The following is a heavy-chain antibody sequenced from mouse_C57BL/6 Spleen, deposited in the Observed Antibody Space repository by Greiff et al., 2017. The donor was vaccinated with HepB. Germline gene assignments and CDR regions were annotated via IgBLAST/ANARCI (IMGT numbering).Heavy chain of an antibody. V-gene: IGHV1-72*01. CDR1: GYTFTSYW. CDR2: IDPNSGGT. Sequence: QVQLQQSGAELVKPGASVKLSCKASGYTFTSYWMHWVKQRPGRGLEWIGRIDPNSGGTKYNEKFKSKATLTVDKPSSTAYMQLGSLTSEDSAVYYCARFYYYGSSYGYAMDYWGQGTSVTVSS. J-gene: IGHJ4*01. D-gene: IGHD1-1*01. CDR3: ARFYYYGSSYGYAMDY.